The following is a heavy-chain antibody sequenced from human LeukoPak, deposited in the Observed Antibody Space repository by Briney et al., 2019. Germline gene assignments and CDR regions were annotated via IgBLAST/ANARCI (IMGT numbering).Heavy chain of an antibody. J-gene: IGHJ6*02. CDR3: ATVLDENSVNYGSGSYFLYYYGMDV. V-gene: IGHV3-23*01. CDR1: GITLSNYG. CDR2: ISGSGGST. D-gene: IGHD3-10*01. Sequence: SGGSLRLSCAVSGITLSNYGMSWVRQAPGKGLEWVSAISGSGGSTYYADSVKGRFTISRDNSKNTLYLQMNSLRAEDTAVYYCATVLDENSVNYGSGSYFLYYYGMDVWGQGTTVTVSS.